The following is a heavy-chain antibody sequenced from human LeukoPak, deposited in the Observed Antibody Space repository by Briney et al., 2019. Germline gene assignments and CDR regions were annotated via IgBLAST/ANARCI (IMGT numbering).Heavy chain of an antibody. J-gene: IGHJ5*02. CDR2: IYYSGST. CDR3: ARRVVTAIHHNWFDP. D-gene: IGHD2-21*02. V-gene: IGHV4-39*07. CDR1: GGSISSSSYY. Sequence: PSETLSLTCTVSGGSISSSSYYWGWIRQPPGKGLEWIGSIYYSGSTYYNPSLKSRVTISVDTSKNQFSLKLSSVTAADTAVYYCARRVVTAIHHNWFDPWGQGTLVTVSS.